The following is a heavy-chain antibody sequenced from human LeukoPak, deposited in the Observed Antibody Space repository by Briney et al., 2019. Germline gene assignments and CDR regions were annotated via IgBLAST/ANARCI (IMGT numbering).Heavy chain of an antibody. D-gene: IGHD4-17*01. CDR3: AKLPPLGDPVTTGWYYFDY. Sequence: ASVKVSCKASGYTFTSYYMHWVRQAPGQGLEWMGIINPSGGSTSYAQKFQGRVTMTRDTSTSTVYMELSSLRSEDTAVYYCAKLPPLGDPVTTGWYYFDYWGQGTLVTVSS. V-gene: IGHV1-46*01. CDR2: INPSGGST. J-gene: IGHJ4*02. CDR1: GYTFTSYY.